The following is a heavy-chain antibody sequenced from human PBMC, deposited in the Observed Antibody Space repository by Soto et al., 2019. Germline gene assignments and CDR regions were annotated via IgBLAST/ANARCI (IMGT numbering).Heavy chain of an antibody. CDR2: MNPNSGNT. CDR1: GYTFTSYD. Sequence: ASVKVSCKASGYTFTSYDINWVRQATGQGLEWMGRMNPNSGNTGYAQKFQGRVTMTRNTSISTAYMELSSLRSEDTAVYYCARVGYCSGGSCYGLYYYYYMDVWGKGTTVTVSS. V-gene: IGHV1-8*01. J-gene: IGHJ6*03. CDR3: ARVGYCSGGSCYGLYYYYYMDV. D-gene: IGHD2-15*01.